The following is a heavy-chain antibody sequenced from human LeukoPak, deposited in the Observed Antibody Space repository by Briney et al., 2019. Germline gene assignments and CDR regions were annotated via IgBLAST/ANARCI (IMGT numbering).Heavy chain of an antibody. D-gene: IGHD6-13*01. Sequence: ASVKDSCQASGYTFTSYGISWVRQAPGQALEWIGWISAYNGNTNYAQKLQGRVTMTTDTSTSTAYMELRSLRSDDTAVYYCARDPGYSSSWYAADYWGQGTLVTVSS. CDR2: ISAYNGNT. CDR3: ARDPGYSSSWYAADY. J-gene: IGHJ4*02. CDR1: GYTFTSYG. V-gene: IGHV1-18*04.